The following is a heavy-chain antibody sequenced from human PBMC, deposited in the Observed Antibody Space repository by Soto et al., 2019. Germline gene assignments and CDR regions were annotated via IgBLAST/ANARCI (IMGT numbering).Heavy chain of an antibody. CDR2: IIPIFGTA. V-gene: IGHV1-69*01. Sequence: QVQLVQSGAEVKKPGSSVKVSCKASGGTFSSYAISWVRQAPGQGLEWMGGIIPIFGTANYAQKFKGRVTITADESTSTAYMELSSLRSEDTAVYYCAGGSIFGVIPTPAAFDPWGQGTLVTVSS. D-gene: IGHD3-3*01. J-gene: IGHJ5*02. CDR1: GGTFSSYA. CDR3: AGGSIFGVIPTPAAFDP.